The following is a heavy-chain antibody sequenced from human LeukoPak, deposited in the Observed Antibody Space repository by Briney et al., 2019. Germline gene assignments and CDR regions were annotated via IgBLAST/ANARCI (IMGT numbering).Heavy chain of an antibody. J-gene: IGHJ4*02. Sequence: GGSLRLSCAASGFSFSNYWMSWVRQAPGKGLEWVAVIWYHGNKRDYIDSVKGRFTISKDDSKNMLYLQMNGLRAEDSAIYYCARDGGIGIDYWGQGILVTVSS. V-gene: IGHV3-33*08. CDR1: GFSFSNYW. CDR3: ARDGGIGIDY. D-gene: IGHD2-15*01. CDR2: IWYHGNKR.